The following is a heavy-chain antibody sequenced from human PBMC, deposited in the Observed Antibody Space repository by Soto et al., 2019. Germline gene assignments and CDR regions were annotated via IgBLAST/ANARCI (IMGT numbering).Heavy chain of an antibody. J-gene: IGHJ4*02. CDR1: GGSISSSSYY. Sequence: SETLSLTCTVSGGSISSSSYYWGWIRQPPGKGLEWIGSIYYSGSTYYNPSLKSRVTISVDTSKNQFSLKLSSVTAADTAVYYCARYLNYGGNADWGQGTLVTVSS. CDR3: ARYLNYGGNAD. CDR2: IYYSGST. D-gene: IGHD4-17*01. V-gene: IGHV4-39*01.